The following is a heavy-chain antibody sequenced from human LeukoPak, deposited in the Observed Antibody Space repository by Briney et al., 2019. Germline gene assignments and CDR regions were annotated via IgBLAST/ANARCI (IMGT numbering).Heavy chain of an antibody. V-gene: IGHV3-30*02. D-gene: IGHD6-13*01. J-gene: IGHJ5*02. Sequence: GGSLRLSCAASGFTFSSYGMHWVRQAPGKGLEWVAFIRYDGSNKYYADSVKGRFTISRDNSKNTLYLQMNSLRAEDTAVYYCAKDRQQLVRLNWFDPWGQGTLVTVSS. CDR3: AKDRQQLVRLNWFDP. CDR2: IRYDGSNK. CDR1: GFTFSSYG.